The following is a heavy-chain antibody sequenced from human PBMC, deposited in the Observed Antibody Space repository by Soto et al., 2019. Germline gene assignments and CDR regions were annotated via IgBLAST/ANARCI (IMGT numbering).Heavy chain of an antibody. V-gene: IGHV4-59*01. J-gene: IGHJ4*02. CDR1: GGSISTYY. Sequence: QVQLQESGPGLVKPSETLSLTCTVSGGSISTYYWSWIRQPPGKGLEWIGYIYYSQTTNYNPSLKSRVTISVDTSKNQFSLKLSSVTAADTAMYYCARGRDDNYGFDYWGQGTLVTVSS. CDR2: IYYSQTT. D-gene: IGHD3-16*01. CDR3: ARGRDDNYGFDY.